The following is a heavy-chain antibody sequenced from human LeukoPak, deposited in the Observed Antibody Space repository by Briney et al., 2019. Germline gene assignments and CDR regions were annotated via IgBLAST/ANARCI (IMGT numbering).Heavy chain of an antibody. V-gene: IGHV4-34*01. D-gene: IGHD3-22*01. CDR1: GGSFSGYY. CDR3: ARGKDYYDSSGYYSAFDY. CDR2: INHSGST. Sequence: SETLSLTSAVYGGSFSGYYWSWIRQPPGKGLEWIGEINHSGSTNYNPSLKSRVTISVDTSKNQFSLKLCSVTAADTAVYYCARGKDYYDSSGYYSAFDYWGQGTLVTVSS. J-gene: IGHJ4*02.